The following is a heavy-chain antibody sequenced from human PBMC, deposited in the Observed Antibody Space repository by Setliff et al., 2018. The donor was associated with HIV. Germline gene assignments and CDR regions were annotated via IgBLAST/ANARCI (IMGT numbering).Heavy chain of an antibody. J-gene: IGHJ6*03. CDR1: GGTFSSYA. Sequence: SVKVSCKASGGTFSSYAISWVRQAPGQGLEWMGGIIPIFGTANYAQKFQGRVTITADESTSTAYMELNGLRSEDTAVYYCARETYYGSGSYLPTEYYYYYMDVWGKGTTVTVSS. D-gene: IGHD3-10*01. CDR2: IIPIFGTA. CDR3: ARETYYGSGSYLPTEYYYYYMDV. V-gene: IGHV1-69*13.